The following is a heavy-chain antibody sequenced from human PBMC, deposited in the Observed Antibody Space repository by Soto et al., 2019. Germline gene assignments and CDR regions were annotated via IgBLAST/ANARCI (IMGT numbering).Heavy chain of an antibody. CDR3: ARELWANDAFDT. CDR1: GGSISSYY. V-gene: IGHV4-59*01. D-gene: IGHD5-18*01. Sequence: QVQLQESGPGLVKPSETLSLTCTVSGGSISSYYWSWIRQPPGKGLEWIGYIYYSGSTNYNPSLKSRVTISVDTSKNQFSLKLSSVTAADTAVYYCARELWANDAFDTWGQGTMVTVSS. J-gene: IGHJ3*02. CDR2: IYYSGST.